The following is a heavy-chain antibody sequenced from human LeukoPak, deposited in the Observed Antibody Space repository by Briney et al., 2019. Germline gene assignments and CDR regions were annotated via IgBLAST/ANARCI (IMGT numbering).Heavy chain of an antibody. CDR1: GFTVSSNY. D-gene: IGHD2-21*01. CDR3: AKDLWVNPKYYYYMDV. J-gene: IGHJ6*03. CDR2: TNSNGRT. V-gene: IGHV3-53*01. Sequence: GGSLRLSCAASGFTVSSNYMSWVCQAPAKGLEWVSVTNSNGRTYYADSAKGRFTIFRDISKNTLYLQINSLRAEDTAVYYCAKDLWVNPKYYYYMDVCGKGTTVTISS.